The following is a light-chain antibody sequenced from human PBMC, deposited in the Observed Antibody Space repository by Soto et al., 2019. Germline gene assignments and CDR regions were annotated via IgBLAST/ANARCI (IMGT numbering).Light chain of an antibody. Sequence: EIVLTQSPGTLSLSPGERATLSCRASQSVSSNYLAWYQQKPGQAPRLLIYGASSRATGIPDRFSGSESGTDFTLTISRLEPEDFAVYSCQQYGTSPPYTFGQGTKLEIK. CDR3: QQYGTSPPYT. V-gene: IGKV3-20*01. CDR2: GAS. J-gene: IGKJ2*01. CDR1: QSVSSNY.